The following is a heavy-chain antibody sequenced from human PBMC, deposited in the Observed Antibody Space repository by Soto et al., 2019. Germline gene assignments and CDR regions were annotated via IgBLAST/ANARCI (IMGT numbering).Heavy chain of an antibody. CDR1: GFSITGNGEG. CDR2: TYWADDK. Sequence: SGPTLVNPTQTLTLTCTFSGFSITGNGEGVGWIRQPPGKALEWLALTYWADDKRYSPSLRNRLTITRDNSKDQVILTMTDMGPADTATYYCAHGYVQLLATFHYFDSWGQGTQVTVSS. CDR3: AHGYVQLLATFHYFDS. J-gene: IGHJ4*02. V-gene: IGHV2-5*02. D-gene: IGHD2-2*01.